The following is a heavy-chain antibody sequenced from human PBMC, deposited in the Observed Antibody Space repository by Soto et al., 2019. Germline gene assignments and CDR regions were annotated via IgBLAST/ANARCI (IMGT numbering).Heavy chain of an antibody. Sequence: XVSLRLSCAASGFTFSSYCMHWVRQAPGKGLEWVAVISYDGSNKYYADSVKGRFTISRDNSKNTLYLQMNSLRAEDTAVYYCAKGDILTGWGQGTLVTVSS. V-gene: IGHV3-30*18. CDR3: AKGDILTG. CDR2: ISYDGSNK. D-gene: IGHD3-9*01. J-gene: IGHJ4*02. CDR1: GFTFSSYC.